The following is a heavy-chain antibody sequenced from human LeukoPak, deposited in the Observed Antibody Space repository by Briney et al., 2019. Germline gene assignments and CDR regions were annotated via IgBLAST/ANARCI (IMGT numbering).Heavy chain of an antibody. V-gene: IGHV4-34*01. CDR3: ARHDTAMATDYGMDV. CDR1: GGSFSGYY. D-gene: IGHD5-18*01. CDR2: ISHSGGT. Sequence: SETLSLTCAVYGGSFSGYYWSWIRQPPGKGLEWIGEISHSGGTTYNPSLKSRVTISIDTSKNHFSLRLSSVTAADTAVYYCARHDTAMATDYGMDVWGQGTTVTVSS. J-gene: IGHJ6*02.